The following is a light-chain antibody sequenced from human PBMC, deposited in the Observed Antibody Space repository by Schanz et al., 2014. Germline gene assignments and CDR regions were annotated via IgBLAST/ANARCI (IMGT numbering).Light chain of an antibody. CDR2: GNS. CDR1: SSNIGAGYD. V-gene: IGLV1-40*01. CDR3: SSYAGNNNLRVL. J-gene: IGLJ2*01. Sequence: QLVLTQPPSVSGAPGQRVTISCTGSSSNIGAGYDVHWYQQLPGTAPKLLIYGNSNRPSGVPERFSGSKSGNTASLTVSGLQAEDEADYYCSSYAGNNNLRVLFGGGTKLTVL.